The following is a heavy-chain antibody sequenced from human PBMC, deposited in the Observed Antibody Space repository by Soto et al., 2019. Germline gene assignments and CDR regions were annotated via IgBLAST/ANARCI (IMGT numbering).Heavy chain of an antibody. CDR1: GFTVSSNY. CDR3: ASGNSPMGDFYYYDSSGYYYY. CDR2: IYSGGST. Sequence: GGSLRLSCAASGFTVSSNYMSWVSQAPGKGLEWVSVIYSGGSTYYADSVEGRFTISRDNSKNTLYLQMNSLRAEDTAVYYCASGNSPMGDFYYYDSSGYYYYWGQGTLVTVSS. D-gene: IGHD3-22*01. J-gene: IGHJ4*02. V-gene: IGHV3-66*01.